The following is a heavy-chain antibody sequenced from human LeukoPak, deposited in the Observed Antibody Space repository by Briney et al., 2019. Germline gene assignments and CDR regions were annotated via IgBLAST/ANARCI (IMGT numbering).Heavy chain of an antibody. CDR3: ARDLLYGDYHFDY. CDR2: ISGDGDIT. CDR1: GFTFSNSG. V-gene: IGHV3-48*01. D-gene: IGHD4-17*01. Sequence: GVLRLSCAASGFTFSNSGIAWVRQAPGKGLEWVSFISGDGDITYYADSVKGRFTISRDNAKNSLYLQMNSLRAEDTAVYYCARDLLYGDYHFDYWGQGTLVTVSS. J-gene: IGHJ4*02.